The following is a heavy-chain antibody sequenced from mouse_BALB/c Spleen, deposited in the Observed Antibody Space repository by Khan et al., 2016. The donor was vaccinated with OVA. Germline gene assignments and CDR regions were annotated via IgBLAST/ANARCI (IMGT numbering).Heavy chain of an antibody. CDR1: GYSITSDYA. V-gene: IGHV3-2*02. J-gene: IGHJ4*01. Sequence: VQLKESGPGLVKPSQSLSFTCTVTGYSITSDYAWNWIRQFPGNKLEWMGYISYSVSTNYNPSLKSRISITRATSKNQFFLQLNSVTTEDTATYYCARDGSRYNYAMDYWGQGTSVTVSS. D-gene: IGHD2-3*01. CDR2: ISYSVST. CDR3: ARDGSRYNYAMDY.